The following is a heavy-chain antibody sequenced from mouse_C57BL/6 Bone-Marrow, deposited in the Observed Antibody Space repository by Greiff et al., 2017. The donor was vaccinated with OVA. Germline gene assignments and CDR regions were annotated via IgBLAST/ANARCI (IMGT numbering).Heavy chain of an antibody. V-gene: IGHV2-4*01. CDR2: IWSGGGT. J-gene: IGHJ4*01. Sequence: VQRVESGPGLVQPSQSLSITCTVSGFSLTSYGVHWVRQPPGKGLEWLGVIWSGGGTAYNAAFISRLSISKDNSKSQVFFKMNSLQADDTAIYDCAKGSSHDYRAMDYWGQGTSVTVSS. D-gene: IGHD2-4*01. CDR1: GFSLTSYG. CDR3: AKGSSHDYRAMDY.